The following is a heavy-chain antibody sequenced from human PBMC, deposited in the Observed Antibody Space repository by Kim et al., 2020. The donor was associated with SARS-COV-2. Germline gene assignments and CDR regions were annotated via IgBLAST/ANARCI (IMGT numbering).Heavy chain of an antibody. J-gene: IGHJ4*02. V-gene: IGHV4-39*01. CDR2: IYYSGGT. CDR3: VLPYY. Sequence: IYYSGGTYYNPSLKSRVTISVDTSKNQFSLKLSSVTAADTAVYYCVLPYYWGQGTLVTVSS.